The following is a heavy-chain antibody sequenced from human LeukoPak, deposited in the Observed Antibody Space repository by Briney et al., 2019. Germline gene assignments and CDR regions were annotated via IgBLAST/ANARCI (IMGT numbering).Heavy chain of an antibody. CDR2: IWYDGSNK. J-gene: IGHJ4*02. V-gene: IGHV3-33*01. CDR3: TAPFGEREQN. D-gene: IGHD3-10*01. Sequence: GGSLRLSCGASGFTFSNYGMHWVRQAPGKGLEWVALIWYDGSNKYYADSVKGRFTISRDNSKNTLYLQMNSLKIEDTAVYYCTAPFGEREQNWGLGTLVTVSS. CDR1: GFTFSNYG.